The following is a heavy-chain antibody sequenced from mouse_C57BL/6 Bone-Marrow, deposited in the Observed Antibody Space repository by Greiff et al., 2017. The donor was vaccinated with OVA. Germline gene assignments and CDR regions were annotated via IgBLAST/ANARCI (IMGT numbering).Heavy chain of an antibody. CDR1: GFTFSDYY. V-gene: IGHV5-12*01. CDR2: ISDGGVST. J-gene: IGHJ3*01. CDR3: ARSFYGSSSWFAY. D-gene: IGHD1-1*01. Sequence: DVKLVESGGGLVQPGGSLKLSCAASGFTFSDYYMYWVRQPPEKRLEWVAYISDGGVSTYYPAPVTGRFTISRDNAKNTLYLQMSRLKSEDTAMYYCARSFYGSSSWFAYWGQGTLVTVSA.